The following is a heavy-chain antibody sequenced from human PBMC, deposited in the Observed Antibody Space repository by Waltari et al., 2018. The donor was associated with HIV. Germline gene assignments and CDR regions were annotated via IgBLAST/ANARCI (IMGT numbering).Heavy chain of an antibody. CDR1: RFNFSNYW. V-gene: IGHV3-74*01. Sequence: EVELVESGGGLVQPGGSLRLSCAASRFNFSNYWIYWVRQVPVKGLVWVSRVNGDASSTDYADSVRGRFTISRDNAKNTVFLQMDSLRAEDTAVYYCTRAVFWSTFFSDNFFDYWGQGTPLTVSS. J-gene: IGHJ4*02. CDR3: TRAVFWSTFFSDNFFDY. CDR2: VNGDASST. D-gene: IGHD3-3*01.